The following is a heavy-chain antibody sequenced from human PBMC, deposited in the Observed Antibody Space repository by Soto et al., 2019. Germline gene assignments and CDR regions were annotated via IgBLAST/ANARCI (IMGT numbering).Heavy chain of an antibody. D-gene: IGHD1-1*01. Sequence: SPTLSLPCVISGDSVSTNNVAWNWIRQSPSRGLEWLGRTYYTSKWYNNNAVSVKSRTTINADKSTNQFSLQLASVTPEDTAVYYCARGINSAIYISGQGTMVTASS. CDR3: ARGINSAIYI. CDR2: TYYTSKWYN. J-gene: IGHJ3*02. CDR1: GDSVSTNNVA. V-gene: IGHV6-1*01.